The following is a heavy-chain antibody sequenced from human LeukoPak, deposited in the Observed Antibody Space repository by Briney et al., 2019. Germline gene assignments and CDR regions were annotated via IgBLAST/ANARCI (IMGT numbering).Heavy chain of an antibody. CDR3: AKDTSIGKYCTNGVCSPFDY. J-gene: IGHJ4*02. Sequence: PGGSLTLSCAGSGFTFSSYAMSGVRQAPGQGLEWVSVISDSGDYTSYADSVRGRFTISRDNSRNTLYLQMISLRPEDTAVYYCAKDTSIGKYCTNGVCSPFDYWGQGTLVTVSS. CDR2: ISDSGDYT. V-gene: IGHV3-23*01. CDR1: GFTFSSYA. D-gene: IGHD2-8*01.